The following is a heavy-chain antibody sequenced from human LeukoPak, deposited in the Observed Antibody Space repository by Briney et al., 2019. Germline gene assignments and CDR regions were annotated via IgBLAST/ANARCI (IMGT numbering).Heavy chain of an antibody. V-gene: IGHV4-59*01. Sequence: SETLSLTCTVSGGSISSYYWSWIRQPPGKGLEWIGYIYYSGSTNYNPSLKSRVTISVDTSKNQFSLKLSSVTAADMAVYYCARVRAKYDGSGYYYLRFFDYWGQGTLVTVSS. CDR1: GGSISSYY. CDR2: IYYSGST. CDR3: ARVRAKYDGSGYYYLRFFDY. D-gene: IGHD3-22*01. J-gene: IGHJ4*02.